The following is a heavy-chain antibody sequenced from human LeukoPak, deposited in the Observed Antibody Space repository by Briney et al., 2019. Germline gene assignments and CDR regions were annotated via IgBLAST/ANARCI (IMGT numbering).Heavy chain of an antibody. V-gene: IGHV3-15*01. Sequence: GGSLRLSCAASGFTFSNAWMSWVRQAPGKGLEWVGRIKSKTDGGTTDYAAPVKGRFTISRDDSRNTAYLQMNSLKTEDTALYYCTTPKEGNWFDPWGQGTLVTVSS. J-gene: IGHJ5*02. CDR3: TTPKEGNWFDP. CDR2: IKSKTDGGTT. CDR1: GFTFSNAW.